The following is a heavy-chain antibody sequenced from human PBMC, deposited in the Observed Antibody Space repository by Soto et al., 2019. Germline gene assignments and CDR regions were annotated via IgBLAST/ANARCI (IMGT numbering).Heavy chain of an antibody. Sequence: QLQLQESGPGLVKPSETLSLTCTVSGGSISSSSYYWGWIRQPPGKGLEWIGSIYYSGSTYYNPSLKSRVTISVDTSKNQFSLKLSSVTAADTAVYYCEIYSSGWQHTSTQLDYWGQGTLVTVSS. CDR2: IYYSGST. CDR1: GGSISSSSYY. D-gene: IGHD6-19*01. J-gene: IGHJ4*02. CDR3: EIYSSGWQHTSTQLDY. V-gene: IGHV4-39*01.